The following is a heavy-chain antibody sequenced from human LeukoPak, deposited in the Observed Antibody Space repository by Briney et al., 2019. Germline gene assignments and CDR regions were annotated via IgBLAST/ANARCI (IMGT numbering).Heavy chain of an antibody. CDR1: GGSFSGYY. J-gene: IGHJ4*02. D-gene: IGHD3-10*01. CDR2: INHSGST. Sequence: PSETLSFTCAVYGGSFSGYYWSWIRQPPGKGLEWIGEINHSGSTNYNPSLKSRVTISVDTSKNQFSLKLSSVTAADTAVYYCARDRYYGSGDYFDYWGQGTLVTVSS. V-gene: IGHV4-34*01. CDR3: ARDRYYGSGDYFDY.